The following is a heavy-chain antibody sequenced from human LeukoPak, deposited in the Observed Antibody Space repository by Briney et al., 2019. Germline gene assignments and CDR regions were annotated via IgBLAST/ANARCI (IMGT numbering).Heavy chain of an antibody. CDR1: GGSISSSSYY. J-gene: IGHJ4*02. CDR2: IYYSGNT. D-gene: IGHD2-15*01. CDR3: ARTVGGSSFDY. Sequence: PSETLSLTCTVSGGSISSSSYYWGWIRQPPGKGLEWIGSIYYSGNTYYNPSLKSRVTISVDTSKNQFSLKLSSVTAADTAVYYCARTVGGSSFDYWGQGTLATVSS. V-gene: IGHV4-39*01.